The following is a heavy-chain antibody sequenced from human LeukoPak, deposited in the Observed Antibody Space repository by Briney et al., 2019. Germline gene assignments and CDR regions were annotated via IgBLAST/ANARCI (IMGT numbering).Heavy chain of an antibody. CDR1: GFSITNYW. J-gene: IGHJ5*02. CDR2: IKGDGSEK. D-gene: IGHD6-19*01. CDR3: VRQAGVS. Sequence: GGSLRLSCAVSGFSITNYWMTWVRQAPGKGLEWVANIKGDGSEKYHVDSVKGRFTISRDNDKNYLYLQMNSLRDEDTAVYYCVRQAGVSWGQGTLVTVSS. V-gene: IGHV3-7*01.